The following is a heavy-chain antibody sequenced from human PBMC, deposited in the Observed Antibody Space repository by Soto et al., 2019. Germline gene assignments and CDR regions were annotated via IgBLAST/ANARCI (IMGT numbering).Heavy chain of an antibody. CDR2: MNPNSGNT. Sequence: QVQLVQSGAEVKKPGASVKVSCKASGYTFTNFDINWVRQATGQGPEWMGWMNPNSGNTGYAQKFQGRVTMTRNTSIRTAHMERSSLRSEDTAVYHCARSIAAGGRNWFDPWGQGTLVTVSS. V-gene: IGHV1-8*01. J-gene: IGHJ5*02. D-gene: IGHD6-13*01. CDR1: GYTFTNFD. CDR3: ARSIAAGGRNWFDP.